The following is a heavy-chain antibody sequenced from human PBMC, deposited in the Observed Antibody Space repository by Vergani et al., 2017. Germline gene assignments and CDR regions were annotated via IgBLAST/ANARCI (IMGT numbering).Heavy chain of an antibody. D-gene: IGHD3-10*01. J-gene: IGHJ4*02. Sequence: EVQLLESGGGLVQPGGSLRLSCAASGFTFSSYAMSWVRQAPGKGLEWVSAISGSGGSTYYADSVKGRFTISRDNSKNTLYLQMNSLRAEDTAVYYCANGLLWFGELIYWGQGTLVTVSS. CDR1: GFTFSSYA. CDR2: ISGSGGST. V-gene: IGHV3-23*01. CDR3: ANGLLWFGELIY.